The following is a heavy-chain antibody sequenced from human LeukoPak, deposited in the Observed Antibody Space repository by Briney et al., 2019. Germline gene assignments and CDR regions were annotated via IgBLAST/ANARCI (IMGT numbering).Heavy chain of an antibody. CDR1: GGSFSGYY. CDR2: INHSGST. CDR3: ASCIAVAGTRCFDY. Sequence: SETLSLTCAVYGGSFSGYYWSWIRQPPGKGLEWIGEINHSGSTNYNPSLKSRVTISVDTSKNQFSLKLSSVTAADTAVYYCASCIAVAGTRCFDYWGQGTLVTVSS. J-gene: IGHJ4*02. V-gene: IGHV4-34*01. D-gene: IGHD6-19*01.